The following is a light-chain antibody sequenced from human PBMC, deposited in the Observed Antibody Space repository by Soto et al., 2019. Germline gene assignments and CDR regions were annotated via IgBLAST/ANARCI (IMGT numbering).Light chain of an antibody. CDR1: QSVSSN. CDR3: QQYNNWPRT. CDR2: GAS. V-gene: IGKV3-15*01. J-gene: IGKJ1*01. Sequence: EIVMTQSPATLSVSPGERATLSCRASQSVSSNLAWYQQKPGQAPRLLIYGASTRATGIPASFSGSGSGTELTLTISSLQSEDFAVYYCQQYNNWPRTFGQGTK.